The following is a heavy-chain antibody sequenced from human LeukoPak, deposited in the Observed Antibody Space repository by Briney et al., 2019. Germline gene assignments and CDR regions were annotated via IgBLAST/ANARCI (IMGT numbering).Heavy chain of an antibody. CDR2: ISSSSSTI. Sequence: GGSLRLSCAASGFTFSSYNMNWVRQAPGKGLEWVSYISSSSSTIYYADSVKGRFTISRDNAKNSLYLQMNSLRDEDTAVYYCARALSGYYPYNWFDPWGQGTLVTVSS. J-gene: IGHJ5*02. CDR3: ARALSGYYPYNWFDP. CDR1: GFTFSSYN. V-gene: IGHV3-48*02. D-gene: IGHD3-22*01.